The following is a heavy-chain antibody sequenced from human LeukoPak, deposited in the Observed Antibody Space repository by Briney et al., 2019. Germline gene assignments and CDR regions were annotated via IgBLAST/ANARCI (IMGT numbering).Heavy chain of an antibody. CDR1: GFTFSNYA. V-gene: IGHV3-23*01. CDR3: AKDLEQSYSGWSTSYDA. D-gene: IGHD6-19*01. J-gene: IGHJ5*02. CDR2: ISSGAGTA. Sequence: GGSLRLSCAASGFTFSNYAMSWVRQVPGNRLEWVSAISSGAGTAGYADSVKGRFTISRDNSKSTIYLQMNSLRAEDTAVYYCAKDLEQSYSGWSTSYDAWGQGTLVTVSS.